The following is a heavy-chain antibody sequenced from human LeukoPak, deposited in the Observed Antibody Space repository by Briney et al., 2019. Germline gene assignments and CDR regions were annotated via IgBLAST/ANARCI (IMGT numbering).Heavy chain of an antibody. CDR3: ASIHSRVYGMDV. J-gene: IGHJ6*02. CDR2: INHSGST. CDR1: GGSFSSYY. Sequence: SETLSLTCAVYGGSFSSYYWSWIRQPPGKGLEWIGEINHSGSTNYNPSLKSRVTISVDTSKNQFSLKLSSVTAADTAVYYCASIHSRVYGMDVWGQGTTVTVSS. V-gene: IGHV4-34*01. D-gene: IGHD2-21*01.